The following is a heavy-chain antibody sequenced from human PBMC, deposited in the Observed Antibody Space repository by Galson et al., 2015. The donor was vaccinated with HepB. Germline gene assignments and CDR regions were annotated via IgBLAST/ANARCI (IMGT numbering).Heavy chain of an antibody. V-gene: IGHV3-21*01. CDR1: GFTFSSYS. J-gene: IGHJ4*02. CDR2: ISSSSSYI. Sequence: SLRLSCAASGFTFSSYSMNWVRQAPGKGLEWVSSISSSSSYIYYADSVKGRFTISRDNAKNSLYLQMNSLRAEDTAVYYCARNIAAAGRDFDYWGQGTLVTVSS. CDR3: ARNIAAAGRDFDY. D-gene: IGHD6-13*01.